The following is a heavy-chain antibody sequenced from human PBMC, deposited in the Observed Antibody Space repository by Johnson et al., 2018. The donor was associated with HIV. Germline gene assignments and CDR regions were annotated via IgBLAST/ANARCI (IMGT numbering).Heavy chain of an antibody. CDR2: ISTSGGTL. CDR3: ARRMVVGYHALDF. CDR1: GFTFSSYY. V-gene: IGHV3-11*04. Sequence: QVQLVESGGGLIQPGGSLRLSCAASGFTFSSYYMSWIRQAPGKGLELLSYISTSGGTLYYADSVKDRFTIFRDNDKSSLNLQMNSLRVEDTAIYYCARRMVVGYHALDFWGQGTVVSVPS. D-gene: IGHD2-21*01. J-gene: IGHJ3*01.